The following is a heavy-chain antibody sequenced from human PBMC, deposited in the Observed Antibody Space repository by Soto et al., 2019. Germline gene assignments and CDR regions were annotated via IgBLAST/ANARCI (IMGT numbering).Heavy chain of an antibody. CDR1: GGSFSGYY. V-gene: IGHV4-34*01. J-gene: IGHJ4*02. CDR3: ARGKPYYDILTGYSRGWFDY. Sequence: SETLSLTCAVYGGSFSGYYWSWIRQPPGKGLEWIGEINHSGSTNYNPSLKSRVTISVDTSKNQFSLKLSSVTAADTAVYYCARGKPYYDILTGYSRGWFDYWGQGTLVTVSS. CDR2: INHSGST. D-gene: IGHD3-9*01.